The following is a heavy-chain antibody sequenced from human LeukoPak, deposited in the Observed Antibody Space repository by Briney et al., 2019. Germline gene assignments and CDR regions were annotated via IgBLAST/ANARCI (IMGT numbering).Heavy chain of an antibody. CDR2: IKQDGSEK. V-gene: IGHV3-7*01. Sequence: GGSLRLSCAASGFTFSSYWMSWVRQAPGKGLEWVANIKQDGSEKYYVDSVKGRFTISRDNAKNSLYLQMNSLRAEDTAVYYCARVITGTTLVWFDPWGQGTLVTVSS. D-gene: IGHD1-7*01. CDR3: ARVITGTTLVWFDP. J-gene: IGHJ5*02. CDR1: GFTFSSYW.